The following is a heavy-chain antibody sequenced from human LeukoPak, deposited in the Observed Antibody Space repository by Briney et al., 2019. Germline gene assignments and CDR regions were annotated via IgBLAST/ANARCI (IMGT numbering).Heavy chain of an antibody. CDR1: GGSISSSSYY. D-gene: IGHD3-9*01. Sequence: SETLFLTCTVSGGSISSSSYYWGWIRQPPGKGLEWIGSIYYSGSTYYNPSLKSRVTISVDTSKNQFSLKLSSVAAADTAVYYCARRDYDILTGYSYGMDVWGQGTTVTVSS. CDR3: ARRDYDILTGYSYGMDV. V-gene: IGHV4-39*01. J-gene: IGHJ6*02. CDR2: IYYSGST.